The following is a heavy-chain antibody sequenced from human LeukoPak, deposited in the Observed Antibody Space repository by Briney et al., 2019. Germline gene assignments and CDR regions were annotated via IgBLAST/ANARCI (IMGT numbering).Heavy chain of an antibody. CDR2: ISASAGSA. CDR3: AKDLEWDPRGLDY. V-gene: IGHV3-23*01. J-gene: IGHJ4*02. D-gene: IGHD1-26*01. Sequence: GGSLRLSCEVSGFTFSNYAMNWVRQAPGKGLEWVSSISASAGSAVYGDSVKGRFTISRVNAENTLYLQVNSLRADDTAVYYCAKDLEWDPRGLDYWGQGTLVTVSS. CDR1: GFTFSNYA.